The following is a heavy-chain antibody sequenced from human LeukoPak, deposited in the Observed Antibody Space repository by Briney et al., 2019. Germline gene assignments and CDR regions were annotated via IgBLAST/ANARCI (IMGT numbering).Heavy chain of an antibody. V-gene: IGHV3-30*02. CDR3: AKDRIGSGSYYNLALDY. CDR2: IRYDGSNK. J-gene: IGHJ4*02. Sequence: GGSLRLSCAASGFTFSSYGMHWVRQAPGKGLEWVAFIRYDGSNKYYADSVKGRFTISRDNSKNTLYLQMNSLRAEDTAVYYCAKDRIGSGSYYNLALDYWGQGTLVTVSS. D-gene: IGHD3-10*01. CDR1: GFTFSSYG.